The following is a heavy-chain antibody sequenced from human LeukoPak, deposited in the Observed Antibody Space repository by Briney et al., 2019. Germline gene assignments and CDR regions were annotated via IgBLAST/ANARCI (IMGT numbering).Heavy chain of an antibody. J-gene: IGHJ6*03. V-gene: IGHV1-69*06. D-gene: IGHD3-3*02. CDR2: IIPIFGTA. Sequence: SVKVSCKASGGTFSSYAISWVRQAPGQGLEWMGGIIPIFGTANYAQKFQGRVTITADKSTSTAYMELSSLRSEDTAVYYCASGRTIFYYYMDVWGKGTTVTISS. CDR3: ASGRTIFYYYMDV. CDR1: GGTFSSYA.